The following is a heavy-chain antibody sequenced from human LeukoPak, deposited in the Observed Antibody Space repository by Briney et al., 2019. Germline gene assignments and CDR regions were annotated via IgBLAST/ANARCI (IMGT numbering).Heavy chain of an antibody. CDR2: ISGSGGST. D-gene: IGHD4-17*01. CDR1: GFTFSSYA. J-gene: IGHJ4*02. V-gene: IGHV3-23*01. CDR3: AKGLGVTIAFSSDY. Sequence: PGGSLRLSCAASGFTFSSYAMSWVRQAPGKGLEWVSAISGSGGSTYYADSVKGRFTISRDNSKNTLYLQMNSLRAEDTAVYYCAKGLGVTIAFSSDYWGQGTLVTVSS.